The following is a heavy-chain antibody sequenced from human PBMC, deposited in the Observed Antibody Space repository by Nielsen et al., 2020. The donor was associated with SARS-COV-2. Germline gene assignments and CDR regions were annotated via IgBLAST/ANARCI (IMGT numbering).Heavy chain of an antibody. CDR1: GGSIGSYY. CDR2: IFNTGST. Sequence: SETLSLTCTVFGGSIGSYYWSWIRQPPGKGLEWIGHIFNTGSTSYNPSLRSRVTILVDTSKNHFSLKLTSVTAADTAVYYCARDRWQQLVPTYWGQGTLVTVSP. J-gene: IGHJ4*02. V-gene: IGHV4-59*13. D-gene: IGHD6-13*01. CDR3: ARDRWQQLVPTY.